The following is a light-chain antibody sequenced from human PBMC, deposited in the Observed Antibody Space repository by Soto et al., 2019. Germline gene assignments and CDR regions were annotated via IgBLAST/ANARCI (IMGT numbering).Light chain of an antibody. CDR1: SSKIGSNY. Sequence: QYVLTQPPSASGTPGQRVTISCSGSSSKIGSNYVYWYQQLPGTAPKLLIYRNNQRPSGVPDRFSGSNSGTSASLAISGLRSGDEADYFCAAWDDSLEVVFGGGTQLTVL. CDR2: RNN. CDR3: AAWDDSLEVV. J-gene: IGLJ2*01. V-gene: IGLV1-47*01.